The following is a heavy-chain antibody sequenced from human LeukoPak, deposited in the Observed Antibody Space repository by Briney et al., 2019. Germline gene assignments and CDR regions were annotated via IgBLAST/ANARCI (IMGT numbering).Heavy chain of an antibody. CDR3: AREILGELYFDF. V-gene: IGHV3-21*01. J-gene: IGHJ4*02. CDR2: ISSSSTYI. Sequence: GGSLRLSCAASGFTFSSYSMNWVRQAPGKGLEWVSSISSSSTYIYYADSVKGRFTISRDNAKNSLCLQMNSLRAEDTAVYYCAREILGELYFDFWGQGTLVTVSS. CDR1: GFTFSSYS. D-gene: IGHD3-10*01.